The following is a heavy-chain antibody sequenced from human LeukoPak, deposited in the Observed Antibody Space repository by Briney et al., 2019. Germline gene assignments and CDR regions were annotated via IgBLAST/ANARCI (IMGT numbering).Heavy chain of an antibody. CDR3: XXXXXERLVLYYYYYMDV. V-gene: IGHV3-64*01. CDR1: GFTISSYA. CDR2: ISSNGGST. D-gene: IGHD1-1*01. J-gene: IGHJ6*03. Sequence: PGGSLRLSCAASGFTISSYAMHWVRQAPGKGLEYVSAISSNGGSTYYANSVKGRFTISRDNSKNTLYLQMGSLRAEDIAVYYLXXXXXERLVLYYYYYMDVWGKGTTVTVSS.